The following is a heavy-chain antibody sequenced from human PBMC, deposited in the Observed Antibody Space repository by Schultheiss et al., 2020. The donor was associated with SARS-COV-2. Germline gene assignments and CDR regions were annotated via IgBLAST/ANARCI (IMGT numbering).Heavy chain of an antibody. CDR1: GGTFSSYT. CDR3: ARDLTSIRALWFGELSHYYYYGMDV. J-gene: IGHJ6*02. Sequence: ASVKVSCKASGGTFSSYTISWVRQAPGQGLEWMGWINPNSGGTNYAQKFQGRVTMTRDTSISTAYMELSSLRSEDTAVYYCARDLTSIRALWFGELSHYYYYGMDVWGQGTTVTVSS. D-gene: IGHD3-10*01. V-gene: IGHV1-2*02. CDR2: INPNSGGT.